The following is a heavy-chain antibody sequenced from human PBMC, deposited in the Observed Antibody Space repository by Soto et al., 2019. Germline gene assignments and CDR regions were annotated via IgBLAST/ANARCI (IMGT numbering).Heavy chain of an antibody. CDR3: ARSSPVVTAP. J-gene: IGHJ5*02. CDR2: IYYSGST. D-gene: IGHD2-21*02. Sequence: QVQLQESGPGLVKPSQTLSLTCTVSGGSISSGGYYWSWIRQHPGKGLEWIGYIYYSGSTYYNPSLXSXIXITXDTSKNQCSLKLSSVTAADTAVYYCARSSPVVTAPWGQGTLVTVSS. CDR1: GGSISSGGYY. V-gene: IGHV4-31*03.